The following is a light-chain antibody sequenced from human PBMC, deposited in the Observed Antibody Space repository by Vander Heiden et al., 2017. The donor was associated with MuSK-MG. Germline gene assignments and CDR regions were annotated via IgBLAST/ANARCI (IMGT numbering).Light chain of an antibody. CDR1: QSISSW. V-gene: IGKV1-5*01. CDR2: DAS. CDR3: QQDTSYWT. Sequence: IQMTQSPSTLSASVGDRVTITCRASQSISSWLAWYQQKPVKAPKLLIYDASRWETGVPSRLSGSRSGKEFTRTRSSLQPAHIATYSGQQDTSYWTFGQWTKVEIK. J-gene: IGKJ1*01.